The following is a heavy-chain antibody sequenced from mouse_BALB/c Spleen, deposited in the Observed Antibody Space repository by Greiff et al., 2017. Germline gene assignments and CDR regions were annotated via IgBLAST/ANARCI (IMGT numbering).Heavy chain of an antibody. J-gene: IGHJ4*01. Sequence: VQLQQSGAELVKPGASVKLSCTASGFNIKDTYMHWVKQRPEQGLEWIGRIDPANGNTKYDPKFQGKATITADTSSNTAYLQLSSLTSEDTAVYYCARAGLYYGSSDYYAMDYWGQGTSVTVSA. CDR1: GFNIKDTY. CDR2: IDPANGNT. V-gene: IGHV14-3*02. CDR3: ARAGLYYGSSDYYAMDY. D-gene: IGHD1-1*01.